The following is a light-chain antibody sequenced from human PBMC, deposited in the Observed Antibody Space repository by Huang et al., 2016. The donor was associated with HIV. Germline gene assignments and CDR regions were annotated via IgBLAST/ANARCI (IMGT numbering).Light chain of an antibody. CDR3: QQYNNWPPAT. V-gene: IGKV3-15*01. CDR1: QSVSSN. Sequence: EIVMTQSPATLSVSPGERATLSCRASQSVSSNLAWYQQQPGQAPRLLISGASTRATGIPARFSGSGSGTEFTLTISSLQSEDFAVYYCQQYNNWPPATFGPGTKVDIK. J-gene: IGKJ3*01. CDR2: GAS.